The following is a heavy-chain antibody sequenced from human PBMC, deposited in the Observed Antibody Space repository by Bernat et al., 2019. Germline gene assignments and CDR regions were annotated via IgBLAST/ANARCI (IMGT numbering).Heavy chain of an antibody. Sequence: QVQLVQSGAEVKKPGASVKVSCKASGYTFTSYPMHWVRQAPGQRLEWMGWINAGNGNTKYSQKFQGRVTITRDTCASTAYMELSSLRSEDTAVYYCARDPTNYYYYMDVWGTGTTVTVSS. CDR2: INAGNGNT. CDR3: ARDPTNYYYYMDV. V-gene: IGHV1-3*01. J-gene: IGHJ6*03. CDR1: GYTFTSYP.